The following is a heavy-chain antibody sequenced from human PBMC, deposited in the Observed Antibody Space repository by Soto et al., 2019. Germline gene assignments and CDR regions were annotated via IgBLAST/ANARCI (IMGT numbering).Heavy chain of an antibody. CDR3: ARNKYCISTSCYSTPDY. CDR1: GYSFTSYW. V-gene: IGHV5-51*01. Sequence: GESLKISCKGSGYSFTSYWIGWVRQMPGKGLEWMGIIYPGDSDTRYSPSFQGQVTISADKSISTAYLQWSSLKASDTAMYYCARNKYCISTSCYSTPDYWGQGTLVTVSS. CDR2: IYPGDSDT. D-gene: IGHD2-2*01. J-gene: IGHJ4*02.